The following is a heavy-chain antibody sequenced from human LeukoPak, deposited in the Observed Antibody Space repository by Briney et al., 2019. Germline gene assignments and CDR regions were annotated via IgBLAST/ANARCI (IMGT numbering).Heavy chain of an antibody. J-gene: IGHJ3*02. D-gene: IGHD5-18*01. CDR1: GGSISSGGYY. CDR3: ARGVLDTAMVKGDAFDI. Sequence: SETLSLTCTVSGGSISSGGYYWSWIRQHPGKGLEWIGYIYYSGSTYYNPSLKSRVTISVDTSKNQLSLKLSSVTAADTAVYYCARGVLDTAMVKGDAFDIWGQGTMVTVSS. CDR2: IYYSGST. V-gene: IGHV4-31*03.